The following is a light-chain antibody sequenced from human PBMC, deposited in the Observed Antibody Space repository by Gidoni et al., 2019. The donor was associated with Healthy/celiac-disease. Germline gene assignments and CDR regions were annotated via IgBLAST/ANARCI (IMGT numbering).Light chain of an antibody. CDR3: QQYNSYAYT. V-gene: IGKV1-5*03. Sequence: SWLAWYQQKPGKAPKLLIYKASSLESGVPSRFSGSGSGTEFTLTISSLQPDDFATYYCQQYNSYAYTFGQGTKLEIK. CDR2: KAS. CDR1: SW. J-gene: IGKJ2*01.